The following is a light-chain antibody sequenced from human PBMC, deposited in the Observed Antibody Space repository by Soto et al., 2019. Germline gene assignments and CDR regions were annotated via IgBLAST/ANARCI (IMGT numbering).Light chain of an antibody. CDR1: QSVSTY. CDR2: DAS. J-gene: IGKJ5*01. Sequence: EIVLTQSPATLSLSPGERATLSCRASQSVSTYLAWYQQRPGQAPRLLIYDASYRATDIPPRFSGGGSGTDFTLTSSSLEPEDFAVYYCQQRRSWPPTITFGQGTRLDIK. CDR3: QQRRSWPPTIT. V-gene: IGKV3-11*01.